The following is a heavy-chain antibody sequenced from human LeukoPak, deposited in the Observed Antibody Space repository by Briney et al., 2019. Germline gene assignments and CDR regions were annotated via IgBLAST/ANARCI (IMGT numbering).Heavy chain of an antibody. J-gene: IGHJ5*02. D-gene: IGHD3-10*01. CDR2: IYHSGTT. CDR1: GGSISNNNW. Sequence: PSETLSLTCSVSGGSISNNNWWSWVCQSPGKGLEWIGNIYHSGTTHYNPSLKSRATISVDKSKNQFSLKLNSVTAADTAVYYCAIKPPSGWFGTGWLDPWGQGTLVTVSS. CDR3: AIKPPSGWFGTGWLDP. V-gene: IGHV4-4*02.